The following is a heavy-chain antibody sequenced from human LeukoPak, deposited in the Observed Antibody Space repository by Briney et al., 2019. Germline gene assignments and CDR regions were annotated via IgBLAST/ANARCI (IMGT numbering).Heavy chain of an antibody. CDR2: IFHSGST. Sequence: PSETLSLTCSVSDYSISSDDYYWGWIRQPPGKGLEWIGSIFHSGSTYYNPSLKSRVTISLDTSKNQFSLKLSSVTAADTAVYYCARDQVIAAHDHDAFDIWGQGTMVTVSS. CDR3: ARDQVIAAHDHDAFDI. V-gene: IGHV4-38-2*02. CDR1: DYSISSDDYY. J-gene: IGHJ3*02. D-gene: IGHD6-6*01.